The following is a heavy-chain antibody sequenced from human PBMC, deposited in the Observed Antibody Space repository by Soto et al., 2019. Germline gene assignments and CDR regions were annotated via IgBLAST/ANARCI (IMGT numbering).Heavy chain of an antibody. Sequence: QVQLVESGGGVVQPGRSLRLSCAASGFTFSDYIMHWVRQAPGEGLGWVAMVLHGGNNKYYADSVKGRFTISRDNSKNTLYLQMNSLRTEDTAMYYCARDDEDGSYCDLGYWGQGTLVTVSS. CDR3: ARDDEDGSYCDLGY. V-gene: IGHV3-30-3*01. D-gene: IGHD3-10*01. J-gene: IGHJ4*02. CDR1: GFTFSDYI. CDR2: VLHGGNNK.